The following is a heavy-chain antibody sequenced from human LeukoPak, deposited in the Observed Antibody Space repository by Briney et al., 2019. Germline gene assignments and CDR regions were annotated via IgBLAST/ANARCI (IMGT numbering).Heavy chain of an antibody. J-gene: IGHJ4*02. CDR3: AMYSSGWTNFDY. Sequence: SVKVPCKASGGTFSSYAISWVRQAPGQGLEWTGGIIPIFGTANYAQKFQGRVTITTDESTSTAYMELSSLRSEDTAVYYCAMYSSGWTNFDYWGQGTLVTVSS. CDR2: IIPIFGTA. D-gene: IGHD6-19*01. CDR1: GGTFSSYA. V-gene: IGHV1-69*05.